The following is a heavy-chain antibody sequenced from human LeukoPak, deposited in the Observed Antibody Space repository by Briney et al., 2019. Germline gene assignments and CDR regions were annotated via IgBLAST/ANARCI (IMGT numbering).Heavy chain of an antibody. V-gene: IGHV3-23*01. CDR3: AKNGSGTSRAFDV. J-gene: IGHJ3*01. CDR1: GFTFSSSA. CDR2: ISGSGGVT. Sequence: PGGSLRLSCAASGFTFSSSAMSWVRQAPGKGLEWVSAISGSGGVTYYRDSAKGRFTVSRDNSKNTLYLQMNSLRAEDTALYYCAKNGSGTSRAFDVWGQGTMVTVSS. D-gene: IGHD3-10*01.